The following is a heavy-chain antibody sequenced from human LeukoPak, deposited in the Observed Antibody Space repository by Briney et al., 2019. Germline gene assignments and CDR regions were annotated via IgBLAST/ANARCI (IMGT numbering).Heavy chain of an antibody. V-gene: IGHV3-7*01. D-gene: IGHD3-10*01. CDR2: IKQDGSEK. Sequence: PGGSLRLSCAASGFTFSSYWMIWVRQAPGKGLEWVANIKQDGSEKYYVDSVKGRFTISRDNAKNSLYLQMNSLRAEDTAVYYCAKDGSGLGEYFQHWGQGTLVTVSS. CDR3: AKDGSGLGEYFQH. J-gene: IGHJ1*01. CDR1: GFTFSSYW.